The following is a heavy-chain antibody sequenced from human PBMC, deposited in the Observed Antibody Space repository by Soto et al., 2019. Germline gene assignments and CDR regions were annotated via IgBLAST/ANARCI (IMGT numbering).Heavy chain of an antibody. CDR2: ITGSTGTT. CDR1: GFTFSNFA. J-gene: IGHJ6*03. V-gene: IGHV3-23*01. Sequence: GGPLRLSCTASGFTFSNFAMSWVRHAPGKGLEWVSEITGSTGTTYYADSVKGRFIISRDNSKNTVHLQMNSLRAEDTAVYYCAKDTSSSPYYMDVWGKGTTVTVSS. CDR3: AKDTSSSPYYMDV. D-gene: IGHD2-2*01.